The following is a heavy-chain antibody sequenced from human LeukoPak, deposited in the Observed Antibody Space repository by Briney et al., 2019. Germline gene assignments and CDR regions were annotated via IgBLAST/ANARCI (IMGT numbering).Heavy chain of an antibody. CDR1: GFTFSSYA. V-gene: IGHV3-23*01. D-gene: IGHD3-22*01. J-gene: IGHJ3*02. CDR2: ISGSGGST. CDR3: AKELGAYYDSSGYYEVGAFDI. Sequence: QPGGSLRLSCAASGFTFSSYAMSWVRQAPGKGLEWVSAISGSGGSTYYADSVRGRFTISRDNSKNTLYLQMNSLRAEDTAVYYCAKELGAYYDSSGYYEVGAFDIWGQGTMVTVSS.